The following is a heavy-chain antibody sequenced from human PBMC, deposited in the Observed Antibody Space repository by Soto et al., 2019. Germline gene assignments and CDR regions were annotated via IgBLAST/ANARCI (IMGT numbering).Heavy chain of an antibody. D-gene: IGHD2-21*02. CDR3: ARVMGGYCSSYSYSSMDV. CDR1: GFTFGTFT. Sequence: EVQLVESGGGLVKPGGSLRLSCAASGFTFGTFTMSWVRQAPGKGLEWVSSIGTTSTYIYYADSVRGRFTISRDNAKNSLYLKRNGRRAEDTAVYCCARVMGGYCSSYSYSSMDVGGQGTTVTVSS. J-gene: IGHJ6*03. CDR2: IGTTSTYI. V-gene: IGHV3-21*01.